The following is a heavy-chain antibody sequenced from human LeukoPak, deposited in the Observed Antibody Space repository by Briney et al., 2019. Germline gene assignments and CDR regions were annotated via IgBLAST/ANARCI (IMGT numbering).Heavy chain of an antibody. D-gene: IGHD6-6*01. V-gene: IGHV1-24*01. J-gene: IGHJ4*02. CDR2: FDPEDGET. CDR3: ARDPVGSSSSYYFDY. CDR1: GYTLTELS. Sequence: ASVKVSCKVSGYTLTELSMHWVRQAPGKGLEWMGGFDPEDGETIYAQKFQGRVTMTEDTSATTAYMELSSLRSEDTAVYYCARDPVGSSSSYYFDYWGQGTLVTVSS.